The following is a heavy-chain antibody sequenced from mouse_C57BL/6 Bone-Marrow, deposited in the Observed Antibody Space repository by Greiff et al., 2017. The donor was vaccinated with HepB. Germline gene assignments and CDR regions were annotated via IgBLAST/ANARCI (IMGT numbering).Heavy chain of an antibody. CDR2: ILPGSGST. CDR3: ARFYYYGSSPHWYFDV. Sequence: QVQLQQSGAELMKPGASVKLSCKATGYTFTGYWIEWVKQRPGHGLEWIGEILPGSGSTNYNEKFKGKATFTADTSSNTAYMQLSSLTTEDSATYYCARFYYYGSSPHWYFDVWGTGTTVTVSS. CDR1: GYTFTGYW. V-gene: IGHV1-9*01. D-gene: IGHD1-1*01. J-gene: IGHJ1*03.